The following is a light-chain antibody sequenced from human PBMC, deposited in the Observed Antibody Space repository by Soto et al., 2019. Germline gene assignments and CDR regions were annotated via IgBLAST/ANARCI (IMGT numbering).Light chain of an antibody. Sequence: EIVMTQSPVTLSVSPGERATLSCRASQSVGSNLAWYQQKPGQAPRLLLYGASTRATGIPGRFSGSGSGTEFTLTITSLQPEDFAVYYCQQHNYWPSFGQGTKLEFK. V-gene: IGKV3-15*01. CDR3: QQHNYWPS. J-gene: IGKJ2*01. CDR2: GAS. CDR1: QSVGSN.